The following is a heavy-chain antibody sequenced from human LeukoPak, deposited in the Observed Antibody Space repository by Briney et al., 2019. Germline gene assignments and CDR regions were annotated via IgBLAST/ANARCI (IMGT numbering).Heavy chain of an antibody. CDR2: IIPIFGTA. CDR3: ARGVKQQLVPRWFDP. J-gene: IGHJ5*02. D-gene: IGHD6-13*01. Sequence: SVKVSCKASGGTFSNYGISWVRQAPGQGLEWMGGIIPIFGTATYAQKFQDRVTITADESTSTAYMELSSLRSEDTAVYYCARGVKQQLVPRWFDPWGQGTLVTVSS. V-gene: IGHV1-69*01. CDR1: GGTFSNYG.